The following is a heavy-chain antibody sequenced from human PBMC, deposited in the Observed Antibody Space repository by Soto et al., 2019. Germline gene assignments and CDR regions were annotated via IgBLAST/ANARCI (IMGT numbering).Heavy chain of an antibody. V-gene: IGHV4-31*03. CDR3: ARDFRSSTAEYFQH. CDR1: GGSISSGGYY. CDR2: IYYSGST. Sequence: SETLSLTCTVSGGSISSGGYYWSWIRQHPGKGLEWIGYIYYSGSTYYNPSLKSRVTISVDTSKNQFSLKLSSVTAADTAVYYCARDFRSSTAEYFQHWGQGTLVTVSS. J-gene: IGHJ1*01.